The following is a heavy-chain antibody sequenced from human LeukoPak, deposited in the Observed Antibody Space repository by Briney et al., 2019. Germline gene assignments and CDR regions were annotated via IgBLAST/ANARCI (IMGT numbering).Heavy chain of an antibody. CDR1: GYTFTSYY. Sequence: ASVKVSCKASGYTFTSYYMHWVRQAPGQGLEWMGIINPSGGSTSYARKFQGRVTMTRDTSTSTVYMELSSLRSEDTAVYYCARDRDKLVLRYFDWLLDYWGQGTLVTVSS. J-gene: IGHJ4*02. D-gene: IGHD3-9*01. CDR3: ARDRDKLVLRYFDWLLDY. V-gene: IGHV1-46*01. CDR2: INPSGGST.